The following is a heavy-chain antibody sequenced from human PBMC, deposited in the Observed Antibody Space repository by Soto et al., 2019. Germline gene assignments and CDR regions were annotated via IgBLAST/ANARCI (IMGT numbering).Heavy chain of an antibody. J-gene: IGHJ6*02. Sequence: QVQLVQSGAEVKKPGASVKVSCKASGYTFTSYDINWVRQATGQGLEWMGWMNPNSGNTGYAQKFQGRVTMTRNTSRSXXYXEXXSLRSEDMAVYYCAREYYDFWSGYPNYYYYYGMDVWGQGTTVTVSS. CDR1: GYTFTSYD. CDR2: MNPNSGNT. D-gene: IGHD3-3*01. V-gene: IGHV1-8*01. CDR3: AREYYDFWSGYPNYYYYYGMDV.